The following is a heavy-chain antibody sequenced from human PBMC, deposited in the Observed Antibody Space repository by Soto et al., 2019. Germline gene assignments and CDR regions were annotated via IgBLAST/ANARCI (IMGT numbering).Heavy chain of an antibody. J-gene: IGHJ6*02. Sequence: EVQLVESGGGLVQPGRSLRLSCAASGFTFDDYAMHWVRQAPGKGLEWVSGISWNSGTIVYEDSVKGRFTISRDNAKNSLYLQMNSLRGEDTALYYCAKDMRGGSSSSRYYYGLDVWGQGTTVTVSS. CDR1: GFTFDDYA. CDR2: ISWNSGTI. V-gene: IGHV3-9*01. CDR3: AKDMRGGSSSSRYYYGLDV. D-gene: IGHD6-13*01.